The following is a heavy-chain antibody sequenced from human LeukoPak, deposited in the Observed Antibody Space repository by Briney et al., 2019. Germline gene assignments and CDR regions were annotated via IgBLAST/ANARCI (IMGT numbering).Heavy chain of an antibody. V-gene: IGHV4-34*01. Sequence: SETLSLTCAVYGGSFSGYYWSWIRQPPGKGLEWIGEVNHSGSTNYNPSLKSRVTISVDTSKNQFSLKLSSVTAADTAVYYCARADGWYEAFDIWGQGATVTVSS. CDR1: GGSFSGYY. D-gene: IGHD6-19*01. J-gene: IGHJ3*02. CDR2: VNHSGST. CDR3: ARADGWYEAFDI.